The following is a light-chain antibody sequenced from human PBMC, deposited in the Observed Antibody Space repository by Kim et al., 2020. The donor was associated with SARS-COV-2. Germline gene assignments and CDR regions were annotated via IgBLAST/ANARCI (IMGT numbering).Light chain of an antibody. V-gene: IGKV3-20*01. J-gene: IGKJ1*01. CDR2: GAS. Sequence: EIVLTPSPDTLSLSSGERATLSCRAGQSVSSSYFAWYQQKPGQAPRPLIYGASNRATGIPDRFSGSGSGTDFTLTINRLEPEDFAVYYCQQFGSSAGISAWTFGQGTKVDIK. CDR3: QQFGSSAGISAWT. CDR1: QSVSSSY.